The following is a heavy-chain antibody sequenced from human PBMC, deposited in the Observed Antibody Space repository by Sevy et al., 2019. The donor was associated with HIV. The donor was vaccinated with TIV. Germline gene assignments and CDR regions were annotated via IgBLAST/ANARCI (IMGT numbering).Heavy chain of an antibody. Sequence: ASVKVSCKASGYTFTSYGISWVRQAPGQGLEWMGWISAYNGNTNDAQKLQGRVTMTTDTSTSTAYMELRSLRSDDTAVYYCASSASGVVVVAANPLYYYYGMDVWGQGTTVTVSS. CDR1: GYTFTSYG. J-gene: IGHJ6*02. CDR2: ISAYNGNT. D-gene: IGHD2-15*01. V-gene: IGHV1-18*01. CDR3: ASSASGVVVVAANPLYYYYGMDV.